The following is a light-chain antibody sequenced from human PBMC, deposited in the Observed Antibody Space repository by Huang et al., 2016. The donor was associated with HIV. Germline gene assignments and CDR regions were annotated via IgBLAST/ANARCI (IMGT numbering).Light chain of an antibody. Sequence: TQSPDTLSVSPGERAILSCRASQSITVNLAWYQQRPGQPPRLLIYDASTRATGITARFSGWGSGTEFTLFISSVQSEDFALYYCQQYSNWPPWTFGQGTKVDI. CDR3: QQYSNWPPWT. CDR2: DAS. V-gene: IGKV3-15*01. CDR1: QSITVN. J-gene: IGKJ1*01.